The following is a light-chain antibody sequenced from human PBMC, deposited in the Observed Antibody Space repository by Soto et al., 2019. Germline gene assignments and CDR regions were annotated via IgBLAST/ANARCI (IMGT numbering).Light chain of an antibody. CDR1: QSINSY. V-gene: IGKV1-39*01. CDR2: AAS. Sequence: DIQMTQSPSSLSASVGDRVTITCRASQSINSYLNWYQQKPGKAPKLLMYAASSLQSGVPSRFSVSGSGTDFTLTISTPQTKALASSYCQASYISPWTFGQGTKVDVK. J-gene: IGKJ1*01. CDR3: QASYISPWT.